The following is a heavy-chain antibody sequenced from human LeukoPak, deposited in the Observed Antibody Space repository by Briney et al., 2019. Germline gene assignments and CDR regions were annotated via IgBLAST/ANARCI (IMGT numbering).Heavy chain of an antibody. D-gene: IGHD6-13*01. V-gene: IGHV4-4*08. CDR3: AGNPVIAAAGFDY. J-gene: IGHJ4*02. Sequence: SETLSLTCSVSGGSIRSYYWTWIRQPPGKGLEWIGYIYSSGSTNYNPSLKSRVTISVDTSKNQFSLKLSSVTAADTAVYYCAGNPVIAAAGFDYWGQGALVTVSS. CDR2: IYSSGST. CDR1: GGSIRSYY.